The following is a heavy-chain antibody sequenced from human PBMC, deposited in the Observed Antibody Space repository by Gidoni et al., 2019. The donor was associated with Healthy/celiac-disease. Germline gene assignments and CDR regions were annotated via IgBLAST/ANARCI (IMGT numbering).Heavy chain of an antibody. J-gene: IGHJ6*02. CDR1: GGTFSSYA. D-gene: IGHD6-19*01. Sequence: QVQLVQSGAEVKKPGSSVKVFCKASGGTFSSYAISWVRQAPGQGLEWMGGISPIFGTANYAQKFQGRVTITADESTSTAYMELSSLRSEDTAVYYCARSDIAVAGTWSYYYGMDVWGQGTTVTVSS. CDR3: ARSDIAVAGTWSYYYGMDV. V-gene: IGHV1-69*01. CDR2: ISPIFGTA.